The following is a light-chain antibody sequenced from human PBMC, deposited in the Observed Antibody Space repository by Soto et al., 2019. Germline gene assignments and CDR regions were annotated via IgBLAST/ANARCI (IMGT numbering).Light chain of an antibody. CDR2: AAS. CDR3: QQYGSSIT. CDR1: QSVTSNN. Sequence: EIVLTQSPGTLSLSPGERATLSCRASQSVTSNNLAWYQQRPGQAPRLLIYAASTRATGIPDRFSGSGSGTDFTLTISGLEPEDFAVYYCQQYGSSITFGPGTKVDIK. J-gene: IGKJ3*01. V-gene: IGKV3-20*01.